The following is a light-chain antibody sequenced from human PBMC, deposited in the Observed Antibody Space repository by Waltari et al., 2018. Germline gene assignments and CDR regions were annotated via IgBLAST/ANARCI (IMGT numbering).Light chain of an antibody. CDR3: HRCANWPRLT. V-gene: IGKV3-11*01. CDR1: QNVTTC. J-gene: IGKJ3*01. Sequence: EVVLTQSPATLSLSPGERAALSCRASQNVTTCLGWYQQRPGQPPRLLVYDASTRATGIPSRFSGSGSETEFTLTISSLEPEDFAVYFCHRCANWPRLTFGPGTKVDLK. CDR2: DAS.